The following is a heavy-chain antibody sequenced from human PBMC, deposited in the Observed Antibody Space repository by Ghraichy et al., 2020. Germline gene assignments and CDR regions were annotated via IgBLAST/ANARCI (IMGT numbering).Heavy chain of an antibody. V-gene: IGHV4-59*01. Sequence: SETLSLTCTVSGGSISSYYWSWIRQPPGKGLDWIGYIYYSGSTNYNPSLKSRVTISVDTSKNQSPLKLSSVTAADTAVYYCASGEAVALLSSYYYYGMDVWGQGTTVTVSS. D-gene: IGHD6-19*01. CDR2: IYYSGST. CDR1: GGSISSYY. CDR3: ASGEAVALLSSYYYYGMDV. J-gene: IGHJ6*02.